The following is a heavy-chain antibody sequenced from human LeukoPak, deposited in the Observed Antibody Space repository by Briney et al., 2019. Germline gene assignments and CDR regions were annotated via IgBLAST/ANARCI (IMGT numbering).Heavy chain of an antibody. CDR3: AKIYDSSGYYWGPIGY. CDR1: GFTFDEYA. J-gene: IGHJ4*02. Sequence: PGGSLRLSCAASGFTFDEYAIHWVRQSPGKGLEWVSGITWNSGGIAYADSVKGRFTISRDNAKNSLYLQMNSLRAEDTAVYYCAKIYDSSGYYWGPIGYWGQGTLVTVSS. D-gene: IGHD3-22*01. V-gene: IGHV3-9*01. CDR2: ITWNSGGI.